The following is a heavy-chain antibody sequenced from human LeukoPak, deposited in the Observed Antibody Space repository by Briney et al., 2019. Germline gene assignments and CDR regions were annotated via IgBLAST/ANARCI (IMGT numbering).Heavy chain of an antibody. Sequence: GGSLRLSCAASGFTFDDYAMHWVRQAPGKGLEWVSGISWNSGSIGYADSVKGRFTISRDNAKNSLYLQMNSLRAEDMALYYCAKDFRGSSTAFDIWGQGTMVTVSS. CDR2: ISWNSGSI. D-gene: IGHD2-2*01. V-gene: IGHV3-9*03. CDR3: AKDFRGSSTAFDI. J-gene: IGHJ3*02. CDR1: GFTFDDYA.